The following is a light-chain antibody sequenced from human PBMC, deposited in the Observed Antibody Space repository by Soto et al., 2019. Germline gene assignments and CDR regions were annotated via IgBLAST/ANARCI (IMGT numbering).Light chain of an antibody. V-gene: IGLV2-14*01. Sequence: QSVLTQPPSASGTPGQRVTISCSGTSSDVGGYNYVSWYQQHPGKAPKVMIYEVTNRPSGISNRFSGSKSGNTASLTISGLQAEDEADYYCSSFTNINTLVFGGGTKVTVL. CDR2: EVT. CDR1: SSDVGGYNY. CDR3: SSFTNINTLV. J-gene: IGLJ2*01.